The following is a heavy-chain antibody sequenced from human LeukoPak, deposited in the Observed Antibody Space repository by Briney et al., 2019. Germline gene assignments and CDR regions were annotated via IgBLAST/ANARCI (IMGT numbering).Heavy chain of an antibody. V-gene: IGHV1-2*02. D-gene: IGHD6-19*01. CDR2: INPNSGGT. Sequence: EASVKVSCKASGYTFTGYYMHWVRQAPGQGLEWMGWINPNSGGTNYAQKFQDRVTMTRDTSITTAYMDMSRLRSDDTAVYYCARVREYSSEWYFDYWGQGTLVTVSS. J-gene: IGHJ4*02. CDR3: ARVREYSSEWYFDY. CDR1: GYTFTGYY.